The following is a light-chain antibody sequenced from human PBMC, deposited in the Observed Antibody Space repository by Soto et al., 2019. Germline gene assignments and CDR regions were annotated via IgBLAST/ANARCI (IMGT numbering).Light chain of an antibody. Sequence: QAVVTQEPSLTVSPGGTVTLTCASSTGAVTGGYYPNWFQRKPGQAPRPLIYSTSNKHSWTPARFSGSLLGGKAALTLSGVQPEDEAEYYCLLYYGGAQLILGGGTKVTVL. CDR3: LLYYGGAQLI. J-gene: IGLJ2*01. V-gene: IGLV7-43*01. CDR1: TGAVTGGYY. CDR2: STS.